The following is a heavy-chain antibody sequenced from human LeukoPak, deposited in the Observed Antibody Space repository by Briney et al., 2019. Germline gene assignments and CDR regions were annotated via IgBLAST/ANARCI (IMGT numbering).Heavy chain of an antibody. CDR1: GFTFRSYA. D-gene: IGHD4-17*01. J-gene: IGHJ4*02. Sequence: GGSLRLCCSAAGFTFRSYAMYWVRQAPGKGLEYVSAISSNGNNTYYADSVKGRFTISRDNSKNTLYLQMSSLRAEDTAVYYCVKGDYGDYPYFFDYWGQGTLVTVSS. V-gene: IGHV3-64D*09. CDR3: VKGDYGDYPYFFDY. CDR2: ISSNGNNT.